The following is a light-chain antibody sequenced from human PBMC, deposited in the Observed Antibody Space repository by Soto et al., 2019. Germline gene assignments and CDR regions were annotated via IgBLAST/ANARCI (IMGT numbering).Light chain of an antibody. CDR3: AAWDDSLRGWV. CDR1: SSSIGSNY. V-gene: IGLV1-47*01. J-gene: IGLJ3*02. Sequence: QLVLTQPPSASGTPGQRVTISCSESSSSIGSNYIYWYQQLPGTAPKLLIYRDSQRPSGVPDRFSGSKSGTSAFLAISGLRSEDEADYYCAAWDDSLRGWVFGGGTKLTVL. CDR2: RDS.